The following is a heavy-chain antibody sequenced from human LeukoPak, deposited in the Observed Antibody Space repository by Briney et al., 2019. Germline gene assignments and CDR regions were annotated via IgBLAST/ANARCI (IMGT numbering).Heavy chain of an antibody. Sequence: PSETLSLTCTVSGCSISSGYYWSWIRQPPGKGLEWIGYIYYSGSTYYNPSLKSRVTISVDTSKNQFSLKLSSVTAADTAVYYCAREAIVVVPAAISGGNWFDPWGQGTLVTVSS. CDR1: GCSISSGYY. J-gene: IGHJ5*02. V-gene: IGHV4-30-4*08. CDR2: IYYSGST. CDR3: AREAIVVVPAAISGGNWFDP. D-gene: IGHD2-2*01.